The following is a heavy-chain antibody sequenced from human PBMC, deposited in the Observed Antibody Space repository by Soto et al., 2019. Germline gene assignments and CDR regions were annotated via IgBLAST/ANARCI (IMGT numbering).Heavy chain of an antibody. Sequence: QVQLVESGGGVVQPGTSLRLSCVGSGFTFRSHVIHWVRQAPGKGLEWVALTSYDGSNNFYGDSVKGRFTISRHNSRNTVELQMDSLRFEDTALSCCARWGTTGGLDVWGQGTLVSVSS. J-gene: IGHJ4*02. V-gene: IGHV3-33*05. CDR3: ARWGTTGGLDV. CDR2: TSYDGSNN. CDR1: GFTFRSHV. D-gene: IGHD3-16*01.